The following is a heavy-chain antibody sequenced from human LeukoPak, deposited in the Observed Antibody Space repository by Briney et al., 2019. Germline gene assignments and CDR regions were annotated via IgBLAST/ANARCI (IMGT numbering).Heavy chain of an antibody. D-gene: IGHD3-3*01. CDR2: ISGSGGST. V-gene: IGHV3-23*01. CDR3: ARDRFSAPGFYGMDV. CDR1: GFTFSSYA. Sequence: PGGSLRLSCAASGFTFSSYAMSWVRQAPGKGLECVSEISGSGGSTYYADSVSGRFTISRDNSKNTLYLQMNSLRAEDTAVYYCARDRFSAPGFYGMDVWGQGTTVTVSS. J-gene: IGHJ6*02.